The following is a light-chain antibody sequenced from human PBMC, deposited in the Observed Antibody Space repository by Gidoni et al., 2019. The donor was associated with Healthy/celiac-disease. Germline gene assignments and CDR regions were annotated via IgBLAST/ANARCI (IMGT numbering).Light chain of an antibody. CDR3: QQSYSTLPFT. CDR1: QSISSY. J-gene: IGKJ3*01. V-gene: IGKV1-39*01. Sequence: IQMTQSPSSLSASVGDRVTITCRASQSISSYLNWYQQKPGKAPKLLIYAASSLQSGVPSRFSGSGSGTDFTLTISSLQPEDFATYYCQQSYSTLPFTCGPGTKVDIK. CDR2: AAS.